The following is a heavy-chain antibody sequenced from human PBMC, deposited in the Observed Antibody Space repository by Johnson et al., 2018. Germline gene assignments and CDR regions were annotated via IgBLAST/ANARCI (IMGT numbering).Heavy chain of an antibody. D-gene: IGHD2-15*01. CDR3: ARGRYCSGGSCLLRARPEYFQH. CDR2: INHSGNT. V-gene: IGHV4-34*01. CDR1: GGSFSGYY. Sequence: QVQLQQWGAGLLKPSETLSLICAVYGGSFSGYYWSWIRQPPGKGLEWIGEINHSGNTNFNPSLKRRVTISVDTSKNQFSLKLSSVTAADTAVYYCARGRYCSGGSCLLRARPEYFQHWGQGTLVTVSS. J-gene: IGHJ1*01.